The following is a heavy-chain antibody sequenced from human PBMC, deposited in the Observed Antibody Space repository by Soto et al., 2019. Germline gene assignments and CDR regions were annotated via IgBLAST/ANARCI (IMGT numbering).Heavy chain of an antibody. CDR2: INHSGST. D-gene: IGHD6-6*01. V-gene: IGHV4-34*01. J-gene: IGHJ4*02. Sequence: QVQLQQWGAGLLKPSETLSLTCAVYGGSFSGYYWSWIRQPPGKGLEWIGEINHSGSTNYNPSLKSRVTIPVDTSKNQFSLKLSSVTAADTAVYYCARGSRIAARPIDYWGQGTLVTVSS. CDR3: ARGSRIAARPIDY. CDR1: GGSFSGYY.